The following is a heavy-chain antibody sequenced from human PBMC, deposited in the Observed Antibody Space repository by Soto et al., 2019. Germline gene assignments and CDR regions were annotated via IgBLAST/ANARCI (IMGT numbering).Heavy chain of an antibody. J-gene: IGHJ6*02. CDR3: ASQDTAMDYGMDV. V-gene: IGHV5-51*01. D-gene: IGHD5-18*01. CDR2: IYPGDSDT. CDR1: GYSFTSYW. Sequence: GESLKISCKGSGYSFTSYWIGWVRQMPGKGLEWMGIIYPGDSDTRYSPSFQGQVTISADKSISTAYLQWSSLKASDTAMYYCASQDTAMDYGMDVWGQGTTVTVSS.